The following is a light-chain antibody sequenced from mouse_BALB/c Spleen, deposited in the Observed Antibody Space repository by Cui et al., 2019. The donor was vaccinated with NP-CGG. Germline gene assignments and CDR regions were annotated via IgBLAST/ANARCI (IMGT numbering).Light chain of an antibody. J-gene: IGLJ1*01. CDR3: ALWYSNHWV. V-gene: IGLV1*01. CDR2: GTD. CDR1: TGAVTTSNY. Sequence: QAVVTQESALTTSPGYTVTLTCRSSTGAVTTSNYANWVQEKPDHLFTVLIGGTDNRAPGVPARFSGSLIGEKAALTFTGAQTEDEAIYFCALWYSNHWVFGGGTKLTVL.